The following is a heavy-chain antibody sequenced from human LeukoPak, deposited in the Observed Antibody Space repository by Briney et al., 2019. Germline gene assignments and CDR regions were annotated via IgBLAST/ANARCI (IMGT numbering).Heavy chain of an antibody. D-gene: IGHD3-3*01. CDR3: SRLYDFWSGYHPAFDY. CDR1: GLTFTNYW. Sequence: SGGSLRLSCAASGLTFTNYWIHWVRQAPGKGLEWVADIKWDEIKTYYADSVKGRFTISRDNARSSVYLQMNSLRAEDTAVYYCSRLYDFWSGYHPAFDYWGQGTLVTVSS. CDR2: IKWDEIKT. J-gene: IGHJ4*02. V-gene: IGHV3-7*01.